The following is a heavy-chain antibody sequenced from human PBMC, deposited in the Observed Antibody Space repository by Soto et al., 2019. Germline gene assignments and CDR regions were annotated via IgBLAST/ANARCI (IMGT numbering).Heavy chain of an antibody. CDR2: IIPIFGTA. J-gene: IGHJ4*02. CDR3: ARVGNYGDYGDY. CDR1: GGTFSSYA. V-gene: IGHV1-69*13. Sequence: GASVKVSCKASGGTFSSYAISWVRQAPGQGLEWMGGIIPIFGTANYAQKFQGRVTITADESTSTAYMELSSLRSEDTAVYYCARVGNYGDYGDYWGQGTLVTVSS. D-gene: IGHD4-17*01.